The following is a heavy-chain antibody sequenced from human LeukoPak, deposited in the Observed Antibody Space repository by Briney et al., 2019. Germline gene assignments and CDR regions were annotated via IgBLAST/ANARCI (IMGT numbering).Heavy chain of an antibody. V-gene: IGHV4-59*08. J-gene: IGHJ5*02. CDR2: IHYSGST. CDR1: GGSFSGYY. D-gene: IGHD6-6*01. Sequence: PSETLSLTCAVYGGSFSGYYWNWIRQPPGKGLEWIAYIHYSGSTNYNPSLRSRVAISVDTSKNQFSLKLRSVTAADTAVYYCAGNSASSSGNEPSWGQGTLVTVSS. CDR3: AGNSASSSGNEPS.